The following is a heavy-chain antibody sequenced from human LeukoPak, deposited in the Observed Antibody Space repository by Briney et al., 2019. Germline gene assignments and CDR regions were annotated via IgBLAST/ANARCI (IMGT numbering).Heavy chain of an antibody. CDR2: INPSGGGT. D-gene: IGHD3-10*01. J-gene: IGHJ4*02. CDR1: GYTFTSHY. CDR3: AREGSGSLPHLDH. V-gene: IGHV1-46*01. Sequence: ASVKGSCKASGYTFTSHYMQWVRLAPGQGLEWMGIINPSGGGTRYAQKFQGRVTMTRDTSTSTVYMELSSLRSEDTAVYYCAREGSGSLPHLDHWGQGTLVTVSS.